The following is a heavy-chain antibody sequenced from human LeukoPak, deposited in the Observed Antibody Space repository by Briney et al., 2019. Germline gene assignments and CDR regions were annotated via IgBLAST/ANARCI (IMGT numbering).Heavy chain of an antibody. J-gene: IGHJ3*02. CDR1: GYSFTTYW. CDR2: IYPGDSDA. CDR3: ARQGRIMVVTTTHDAFDI. Sequence: KVGESLKISCTGFGYSFTTYWIGWVRQMPGRGLEWMGIIYPGDSDARYSPSLQGQVTISVDKSISTAYLQWSSLKASDTAMYYCARQGRIMVVTTTHDAFDIWGQGTMVTVSS. V-gene: IGHV5-51*01. D-gene: IGHD2-21*02.